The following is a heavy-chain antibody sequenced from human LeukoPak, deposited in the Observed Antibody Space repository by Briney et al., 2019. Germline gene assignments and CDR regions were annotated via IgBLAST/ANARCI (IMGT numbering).Heavy chain of an antibody. Sequence: ASVKVSCKASGYTFTGYYMHWVRQAPGQGLAWMGWINPNSGGTNYAQKFQGRVTMTRDTSISTAYMELSRLRSDDTAVYYCARDLDYYSSGAGHYYYGMDVWGQGTTVTVSS. D-gene: IGHD3-10*01. J-gene: IGHJ6*02. CDR2: INPNSGGT. CDR1: GYTFTGYY. V-gene: IGHV1-2*02. CDR3: ARDLDYYSSGAGHYYYGMDV.